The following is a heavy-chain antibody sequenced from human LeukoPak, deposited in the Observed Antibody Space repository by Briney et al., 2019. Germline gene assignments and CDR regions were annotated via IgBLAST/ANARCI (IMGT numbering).Heavy chain of an antibody. D-gene: IGHD3-22*01. CDR2: ISYDGSNK. CDR1: GFTFSSYG. V-gene: IGHV3-30*18. Sequence: GGSLRLSRAASGFTFSSYGMHWVRQAPGKGLEWVAVISYDGSNKYYADSVKGRFTISRDNSKNTLYLQMNSLRAEDTAVYYCAKGSGYYSFFDYWGQGTLVTVSS. CDR3: AKGSGYYSFFDY. J-gene: IGHJ4*02.